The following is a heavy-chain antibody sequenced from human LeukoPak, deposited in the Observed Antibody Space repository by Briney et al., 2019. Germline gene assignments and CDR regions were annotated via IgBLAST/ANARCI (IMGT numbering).Heavy chain of an antibody. D-gene: IGHD5-18*01. CDR3: TSEVGIQLWSQYY. V-gene: IGHV3-74*01. CDR1: GFTFSSYW. CDR2: INSDGSST. Sequence: QPGESLRLSCAAPGFTFSSYWMHWVRHATGKVLVWVSRINSDGSSTIYADSVKGRFTISRDNAKNTLYLQMSSLRAEDTAVYYCTSEVGIQLWSQYYWGQGTLVTVSS. J-gene: IGHJ4*02.